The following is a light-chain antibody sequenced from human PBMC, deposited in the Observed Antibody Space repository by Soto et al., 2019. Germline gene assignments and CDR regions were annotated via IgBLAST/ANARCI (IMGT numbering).Light chain of an antibody. J-gene: IGLJ1*01. CDR3: SSYVGSLTGSKV. CDR1: SSDVGGYNY. V-gene: IGLV2-8*01. Sequence: QSVLTQPPSASGSPGQSVTISCTGTSSDVGGYNYVSWYQQHPGKAPKLMIYEVSKRPSGVPDRFSGSKSGNTASLTVSGLQAEDEADYYCSSYVGSLTGSKVFGSGTKVTVL. CDR2: EVS.